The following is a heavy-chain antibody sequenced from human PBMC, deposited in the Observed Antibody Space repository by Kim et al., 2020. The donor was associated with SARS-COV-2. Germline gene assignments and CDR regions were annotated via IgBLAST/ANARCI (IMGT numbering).Heavy chain of an antibody. CDR1: GFTFSSYS. CDR3: ARDGSPGAIFGVVIIRDINWFDP. CDR2: ISSSSSYI. V-gene: IGHV3-21*01. J-gene: IGHJ5*02. D-gene: IGHD3-3*01. Sequence: GGSLRLSCAASGFTFSSYSMNWVRQAPGKGLEWVSSISSSSSYIYYADSVKGRFTISRDNAKNSLYLQMNSRRAEDTAVYYCARDGSPGAIFGVVIIRDINWFDPWGQGTLVTVSS.